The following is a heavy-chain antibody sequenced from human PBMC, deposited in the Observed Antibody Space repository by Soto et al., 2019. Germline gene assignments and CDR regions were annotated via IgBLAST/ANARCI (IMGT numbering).Heavy chain of an antibody. CDR2: LNPVGGGA. Sequence: EASVEVSCKASGYSFTSYYLHWVRQAPGQGLEWMGVLNPVGGGATYAQKFQGRVTMTRDTSTPTVYMELSSLRSEDTAMYYCARGYSRQPREYWGQGTLVTVSS. CDR1: GYSFTSYY. D-gene: IGHD5-12*01. J-gene: IGHJ4*02. CDR3: ARGYSRQPREY. V-gene: IGHV1-46*01.